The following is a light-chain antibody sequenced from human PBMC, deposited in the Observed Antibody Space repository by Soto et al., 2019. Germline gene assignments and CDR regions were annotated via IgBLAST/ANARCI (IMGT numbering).Light chain of an antibody. V-gene: IGKV1-8*01. Sequence: AIRMTQSPSSLSASTGDRVTITCRASQGISSYLAWYQQKPGKAPKLLIYAASTLQSGVPSRVSGSGSGTDFTLNIRCLQAEDFATYYCQQYYSYARTFGQGTKVDIK. CDR1: QGISSY. CDR2: AAS. CDR3: QQYYSYART. J-gene: IGKJ1*01.